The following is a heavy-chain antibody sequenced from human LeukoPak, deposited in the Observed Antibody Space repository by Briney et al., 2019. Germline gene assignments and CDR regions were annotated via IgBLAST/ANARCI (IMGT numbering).Heavy chain of an antibody. V-gene: IGHV1-69*04. Sequence: GASVKVSCKASGGTFSSYAISWVRQAPGQGLEWMGRIIPILGIANYAQKFQGRVTITADKSTGTAYMELSSLRSEDTAVYYCASVEIGYCSGGSCYPRYWGQGTLVTVSS. J-gene: IGHJ4*02. D-gene: IGHD2-15*01. CDR2: IIPILGIA. CDR3: ASVEIGYCSGGSCYPRY. CDR1: GGTFSSYA.